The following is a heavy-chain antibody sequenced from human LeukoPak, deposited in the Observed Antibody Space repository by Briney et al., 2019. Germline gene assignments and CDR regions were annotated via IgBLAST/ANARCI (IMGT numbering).Heavy chain of an antibody. V-gene: IGHV4-34*01. Sequence: SETLSLTCAVYGGSFSGYYWSWLRQPPGKGLEWIGEINHSGSTNYNPSLKSRVTISVDTSKNQFSLKLSSVTAADTAVYYCARGRLLDCSSTSCRGRYYYYGMDVWGQGTTVTVSS. J-gene: IGHJ6*02. D-gene: IGHD2-2*01. CDR2: INHSGST. CDR1: GGSFSGYY. CDR3: ARGRLLDCSSTSCRGRYYYYGMDV.